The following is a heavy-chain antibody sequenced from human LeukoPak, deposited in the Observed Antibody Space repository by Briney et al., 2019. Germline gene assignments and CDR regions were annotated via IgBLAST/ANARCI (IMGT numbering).Heavy chain of an antibody. CDR3: AKGRGSDRGAFDY. Sequence: GGSLRLSCAASGFTFSSYAMHWVRQAPGKGLEWAAVISYDGSNKYYADSVKGRFTISRDNSKNTLYLQMNSLRAEDTAVYYCAKGRGSDRGAFDYWGQGTLVTVSS. CDR1: GFTFSSYA. V-gene: IGHV3-30*04. CDR2: ISYDGSNK. J-gene: IGHJ4*02. D-gene: IGHD6-25*01.